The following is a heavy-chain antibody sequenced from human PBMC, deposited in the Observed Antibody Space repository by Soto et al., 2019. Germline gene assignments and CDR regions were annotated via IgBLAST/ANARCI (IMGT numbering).Heavy chain of an antibody. Sequence: SETLSLTCTVSGGSISGDYWSWSRQPPGKGLEWIGYIFHSGTTNYHPSLRSRVTISVDMSKNQFSLKMSSVTAADTAVYYCVRQPPPCSTDVRGKAT. CDR3: VRQPPPCSTDV. J-gene: IGHJ6*03. V-gene: IGHV4-59*08. CDR2: IFHSGTT. CDR1: GGSISGDY.